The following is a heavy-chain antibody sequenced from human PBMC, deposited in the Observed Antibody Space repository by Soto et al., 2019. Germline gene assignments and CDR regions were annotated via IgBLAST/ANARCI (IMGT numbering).Heavy chain of an antibody. Sequence: QLQLQESGPGLVKPSETLSLTCSVSDDSINSDKYYWGWIRQPPGKGLEWIGSIYYRGNTYYNPSLQSRVTISLDKSRSQFTLTLNSVTAADSAVYFCARLEGLATISYAFDFWGAGALVTVAA. J-gene: IGHJ4*02. CDR3: ARLEGLATISYAFDF. D-gene: IGHD5-12*01. V-gene: IGHV4-39*01. CDR2: IYYRGNT. CDR1: DDSINSDKYY.